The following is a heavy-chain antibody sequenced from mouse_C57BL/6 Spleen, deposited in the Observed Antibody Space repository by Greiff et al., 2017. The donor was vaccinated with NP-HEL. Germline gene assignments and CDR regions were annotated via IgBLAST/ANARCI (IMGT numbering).Heavy chain of an antibody. CDR1: GYTFTDYY. J-gene: IGHJ4*01. CDR3: AKSNNAMDD. V-gene: IGHV1-26*01. CDR2: INPNNGGT. Sequence: EVQLQQSGPELVKPGASVKISCKASGYTFTDYYMNWVKQSHGKSLEWIGDINPNNGGTSYNQKFKGKATLTVDKSSSTAYMELRSLTSEDSAVYYCAKSNNAMDDWGQGSSVTVSS. D-gene: IGHD2-5*01.